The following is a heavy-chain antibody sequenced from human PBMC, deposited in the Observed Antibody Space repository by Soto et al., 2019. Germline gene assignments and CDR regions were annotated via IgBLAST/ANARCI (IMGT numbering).Heavy chain of an antibody. Sequence: EVQLLESGGGLVQPGGSLRLSCAASGVTFSSYTMSWVRQGPGKGLEWVSGISSSGGSTVYADSVKGRFTISRDNFKNTLYLQMNSLRAEDTAVYYCAKGWGDYWGQGTPVNVSS. V-gene: IGHV3-23*01. CDR3: AKGWGDY. CDR1: GVTFSSYT. CDR2: ISSSGGST. D-gene: IGHD7-27*01. J-gene: IGHJ4*02.